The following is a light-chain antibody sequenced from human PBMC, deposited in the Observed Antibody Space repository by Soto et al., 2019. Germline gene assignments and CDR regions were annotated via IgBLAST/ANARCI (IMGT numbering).Light chain of an antibody. CDR1: QSLSSSQ. CDR3: RQYGSSPRT. Sequence: LAVAERANLSCRASQSLSSSQLAWYQQKPGQAPRLLIHDASSRATGISDRFTGSESGTDIRLSTTAPALLVIRVYDRRQYGSSPRTFGRGTRLEIK. V-gene: IGKV3-20*01. J-gene: IGKJ5*01. CDR2: DAS.